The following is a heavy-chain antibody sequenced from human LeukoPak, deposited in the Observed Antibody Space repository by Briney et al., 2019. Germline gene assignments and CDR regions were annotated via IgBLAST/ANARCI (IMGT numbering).Heavy chain of an antibody. CDR1: GFTSSSYG. J-gene: IGHJ4*02. Sequence: GRSLRLSCAASGFTSSSYGMHWVRQAPGKGLEWVAVIWYDGSNKYYADSVKGRFTISRDNSKNTLYLQMNSLRAEDTAVYYCARDASASVSYNPFDNWGQGTLVTVSS. D-gene: IGHD1-26*01. CDR3: ARDASASVSYNPFDN. V-gene: IGHV3-33*01. CDR2: IWYDGSNK.